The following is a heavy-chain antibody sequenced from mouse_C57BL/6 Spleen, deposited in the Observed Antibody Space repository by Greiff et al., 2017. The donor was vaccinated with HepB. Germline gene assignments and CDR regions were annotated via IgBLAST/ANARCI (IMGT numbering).Heavy chain of an antibody. Sequence: VQLQQSGTVLARPGASVKMSCKTSGYTFTSYWMHWVKQRPGKGLEWIGALYPGNSDTSYNQKFKGKAKLTAVTSASTAYMELSSLTNEDSAVYYCTRSNYGTLDYWGQGTTLTVSS. J-gene: IGHJ2*01. V-gene: IGHV1-5*01. CDR3: TRSNYGTLDY. D-gene: IGHD1-1*01. CDR2: LYPGNSDT. CDR1: GYTFTSYW.